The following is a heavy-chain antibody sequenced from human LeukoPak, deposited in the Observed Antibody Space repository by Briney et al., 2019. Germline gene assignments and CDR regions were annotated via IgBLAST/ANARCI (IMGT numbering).Heavy chain of an antibody. Sequence: GGSLRLSCAASGFTFSSYWMSWVRQAPGKGLEWVANIKQDGSEKYYVDSVKGRFTISRDNAKNSLYLQMNSLRAEDTAVYYCARGIQLWLAGRYYYYGMDVWGQGTTVTVSS. J-gene: IGHJ6*02. CDR3: ARGIQLWLAGRYYYYGMDV. CDR1: GFTFSSYW. D-gene: IGHD5-18*01. CDR2: IKQDGSEK. V-gene: IGHV3-7*03.